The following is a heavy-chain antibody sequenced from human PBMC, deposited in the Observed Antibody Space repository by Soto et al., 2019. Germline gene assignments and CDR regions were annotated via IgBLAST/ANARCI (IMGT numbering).Heavy chain of an antibody. D-gene: IGHD3-10*01. J-gene: IGHJ4*02. CDR2: IWYDGSNK. V-gene: IGHV3-33*01. Sequence: GGSLRLSCAASGFTFSSYGMHWVRQAPGKGLEWVAVIWYDGSNKYYADSVKGRFTISRDNSKNTLYLQMNSLRAEDTAVYYCARDPSPRYYYGSGRVDYWGQGTLVTVSS. CDR3: ARDPSPRYYYGSGRVDY. CDR1: GFTFSSYG.